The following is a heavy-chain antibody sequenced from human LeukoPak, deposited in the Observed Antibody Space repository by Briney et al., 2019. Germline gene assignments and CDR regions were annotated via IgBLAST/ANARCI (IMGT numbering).Heavy chain of an antibody. J-gene: IGHJ4*02. Sequence: GGSLRLSCAASGFTFSSYSMNWVRQAPGKGLEWVSSISSSSSYIYHADSVKGRFTISRDNAKNSLYLQMNSLRAEDTAVYYCARVHDDTHVWDGYWGQGTLVTVSS. CDR2: ISSSSSYI. CDR3: ARVHDDTHVWDGY. V-gene: IGHV3-21*01. D-gene: IGHD3-16*01. CDR1: GFTFSSYS.